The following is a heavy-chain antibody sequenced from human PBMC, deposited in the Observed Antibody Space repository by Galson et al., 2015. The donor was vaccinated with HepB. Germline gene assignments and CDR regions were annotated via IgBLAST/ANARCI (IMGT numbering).Heavy chain of an antibody. CDR3: ARVLYSSSSFFSEAWFDP. V-gene: IGHV6-1*01. CDR1: GDSVSSSSAA. CDR2: TYYRSKWYN. Sequence: CAISGDSVSSSSAAWNWIRQSPSRGLEWLGRTYYRSKWYNDYAVSVKSRITINPDTSKNQFSLQLNSVTPEDTAVYYCARVLYSSSSFFSEAWFDPWGQGTLVTVSS. D-gene: IGHD6-6*01. J-gene: IGHJ5*02.